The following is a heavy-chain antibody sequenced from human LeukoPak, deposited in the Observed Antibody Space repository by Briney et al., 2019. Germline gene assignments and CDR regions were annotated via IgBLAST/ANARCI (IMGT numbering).Heavy chain of an antibody. CDR3: AKDAYYDTSGYLDY. V-gene: IGHV3-23*01. J-gene: IGHJ4*02. CDR1: GFTFSTYA. D-gene: IGHD3-22*01. Sequence: PGGSLGLSCAASGFTFSTYAMSWVRQAPGKGLEWVSVISASGGSGGSTYYADSVKGRFTISRDNSKNTLYLQMNSLRAEDTAVYYCAKDAYYDTSGYLDYWGQGTLVTVSS. CDR2: ISASGGSGGST.